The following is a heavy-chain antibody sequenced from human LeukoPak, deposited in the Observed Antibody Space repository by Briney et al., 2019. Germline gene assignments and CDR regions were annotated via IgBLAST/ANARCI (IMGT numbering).Heavy chain of an antibody. CDR2: IYYSGST. V-gene: IGHV4-59*01. CDR3: ARDAFRAGGLDAFDI. Sequence: PSETLSLTCTVSGGSISSYYWSWIRQPPGKGLEWIGYIYYSGSTNYNPSLKSRVTISVDTSKNQFSLKLSSVTAADTAVYYCARDAFRAGGLDAFDIWGQGTMVTVSS. CDR1: GGSISSYY. D-gene: IGHD3-16*01. J-gene: IGHJ3*02.